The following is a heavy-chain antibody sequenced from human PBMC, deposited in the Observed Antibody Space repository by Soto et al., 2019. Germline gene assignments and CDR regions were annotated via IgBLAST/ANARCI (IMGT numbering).Heavy chain of an antibody. CDR3: ARDFSGPMDY. CDR2: IYPSGGST. D-gene: IGHD3-10*01. J-gene: IGHJ4*02. Sequence: ASVKVSCKASGYTFTNYYMHWVRQAPGQGLEWMGIIYPSGGSTRNAQKFQGRVTMTRDTSTSTVYMELSSLRSEDAAVYYCARDFSGPMDYWGRGTLVTVSS. CDR1: GYTFTNYY. V-gene: IGHV1-46*01.